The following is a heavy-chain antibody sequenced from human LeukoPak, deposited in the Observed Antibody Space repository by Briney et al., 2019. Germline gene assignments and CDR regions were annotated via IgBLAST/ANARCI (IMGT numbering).Heavy chain of an antibody. CDR2: IHYTGTT. J-gene: IGHJ3*02. CDR3: ARRSIGWHAFGI. V-gene: IGHV4-39*01. D-gene: IGHD6-19*01. Sequence: SETLSLTCTVSGGSISSSNYYWGWIRQPPGKGLEWIGNIHYTGTTYYNPSLKSRVTISVDTSKNQFSLNLSSLTAADTAVYYCARRSIGWHAFGIWGQGTMVTVSS. CDR1: GGSISSSNYY.